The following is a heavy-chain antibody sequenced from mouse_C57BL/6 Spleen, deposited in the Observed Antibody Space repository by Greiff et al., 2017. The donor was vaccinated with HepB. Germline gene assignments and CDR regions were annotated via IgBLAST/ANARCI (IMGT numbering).Heavy chain of an antibody. CDR3: ARDYDYDGSYWYFDV. D-gene: IGHD2-4*01. CDR1: GFNIKDYY. Sequence: VQLKQSGAELVKPGASVKLSCTASGFNIKDYYMHWVKQRTEQGLEWIGRIDPEDGETKYAPKFQGKATITADPSSNTAYLTLSSLTSEDTAVYYCARDYDYDGSYWYFDVWGTGTTVTVSS. CDR2: IDPEDGET. V-gene: IGHV14-2*01. J-gene: IGHJ1*03.